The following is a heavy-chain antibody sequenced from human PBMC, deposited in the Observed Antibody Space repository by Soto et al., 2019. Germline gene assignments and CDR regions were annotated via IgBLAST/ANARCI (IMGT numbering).Heavy chain of an antibody. CDR3: ALIGWLQSFDS. CDR1: GVTFSSCW. CDR2: IKQDGSEK. V-gene: IGHV3-7*01. D-gene: IGHD5-12*01. J-gene: IGHJ4*02. Sequence: GSLRLSCAAPGVTFSSCWMRWVRQAPGKGLEWVANIKQDGSEKYYVDSVKGRFTISRDNAKNSLYLQMNSLRAEDTAVYYCALIGWLQSFDSWGQGTLGTLSS.